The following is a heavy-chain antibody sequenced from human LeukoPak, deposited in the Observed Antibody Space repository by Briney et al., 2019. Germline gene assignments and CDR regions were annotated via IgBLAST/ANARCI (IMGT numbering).Heavy chain of an antibody. Sequence: GGSLRLSCAASGFTFSSYGMHWVRQAPGKGLEWVAVISYDGSNKYYADSVKGRFTISRDNSKNTLYLQMNSLRAEDTAVYYCAKSGDDYGDYKFDYWGQGTLVTVSS. D-gene: IGHD4-17*01. CDR3: AKSGDDYGDYKFDY. CDR2: ISYDGSNK. J-gene: IGHJ4*02. V-gene: IGHV3-30*18. CDR1: GFTFSSYG.